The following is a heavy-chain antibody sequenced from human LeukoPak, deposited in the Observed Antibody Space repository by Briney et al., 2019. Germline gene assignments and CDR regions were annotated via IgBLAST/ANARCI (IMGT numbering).Heavy chain of an antibody. CDR1: GGTISSYY. CDR3: ARGRPSDWYRNWFDP. V-gene: IGHV4-59*12. Sequence: SETLSLTCTVSGGTISSYYWNWIRQPPGKGLEWIGYIHDSGSTKYNPSLKSRVTISVDTSKNQFSLNLRSVTAADTAVYYCARGRPSDWYRNWFDPWGQGTLVTVSS. J-gene: IGHJ5*02. CDR2: IHDSGST. D-gene: IGHD6-19*01.